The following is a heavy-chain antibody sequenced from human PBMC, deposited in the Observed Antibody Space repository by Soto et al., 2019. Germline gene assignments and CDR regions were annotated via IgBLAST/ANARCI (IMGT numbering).Heavy chain of an antibody. V-gene: IGHV4-59*01. J-gene: IGHJ5*02. Sequence: SETLPLTCTASGGSISSYYWSWIRQPPGKGLERIGYIYYSGSTNYNPSPKSRVTISVDTSKNQFSLKLSSVTAADTAVYYCARASYCSSTNCYDYNWFDPWGQGTLVTVSS. CDR2: IYYSGST. CDR1: GGSISSYY. CDR3: ARASYCSSTNCYDYNWFDP. D-gene: IGHD2-2*01.